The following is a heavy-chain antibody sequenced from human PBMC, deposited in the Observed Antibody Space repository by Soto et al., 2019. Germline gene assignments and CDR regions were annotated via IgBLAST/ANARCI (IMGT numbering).Heavy chain of an antibody. CDR1: GRSISSVNYY. CDR2: IYYSGST. J-gene: IGHJ4*02. D-gene: IGHD2-15*01. CDR3: ARYGSGECNRGSCYSPFDY. Sequence: QVQLQESGPGLVKPSQTLSLTCTVSGRSISSVNYYWSWIRQPPGKGLEWIGYIYYSGSTHYNPSLRGRVTISVDTSKNQFSLKLISVTAADTAVYYCARYGSGECNRGSCYSPFDYWGQGTLVTVSS. V-gene: IGHV4-30-4*01.